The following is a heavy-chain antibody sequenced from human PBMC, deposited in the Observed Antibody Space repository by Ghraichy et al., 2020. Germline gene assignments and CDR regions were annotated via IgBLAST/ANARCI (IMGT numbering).Heavy chain of an antibody. Sequence: GGSLRLSCAASGFTFSSYAMSWVRQAPGKGLEWVSAISGSGGSTYYADSVKGRFTISRDNSKNTLYLQMNSLRAEDTAVYYCAKDSLGITMVRGPFDYWGQGTLVTVSS. CDR3: AKDSLGITMVRGPFDY. CDR1: GFTFSSYA. J-gene: IGHJ4*02. CDR2: ISGSGGST. D-gene: IGHD3-10*01. V-gene: IGHV3-23*01.